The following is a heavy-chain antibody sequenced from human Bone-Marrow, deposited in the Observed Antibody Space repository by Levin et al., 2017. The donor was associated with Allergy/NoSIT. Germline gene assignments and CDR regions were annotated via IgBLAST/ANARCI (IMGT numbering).Heavy chain of an antibody. D-gene: IGHD7-27*01. V-gene: IGHV4-4*02. CDR2: IYHSGST. J-gene: IGHJ5*02. Sequence: SQTLSLTCGVSDDSISSSNWWTWVRQPPGKGLEWIGEIYHSGSTNYNPSLKSRVTITVEKSKNQFSLKLSSVTAADTAVYYCARRNVLAPGEDWFDPWGQGTLVTVSS. CDR1: DDSISSSNW. CDR3: ARRNVLAPGEDWFDP.